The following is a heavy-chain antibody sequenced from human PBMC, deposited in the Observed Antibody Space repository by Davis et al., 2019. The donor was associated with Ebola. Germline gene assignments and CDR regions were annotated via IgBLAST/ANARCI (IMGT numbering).Heavy chain of an antibody. D-gene: IGHD3-10*01. J-gene: IGHJ3*02. CDR1: GFSFRDFY. Sequence: PGGSLRLSCAASGFSFRDFYMNWIRQSPGKGLEWISYISGSGSTVFYADSVRGRFSISRDNAKNSVLLQMNSLRAEDTAVYYCARWFRAQKDAFDIWGQGTMVTVSS. V-gene: IGHV3-11*04. CDR3: ARWFRAQKDAFDI. CDR2: ISGSGSTV.